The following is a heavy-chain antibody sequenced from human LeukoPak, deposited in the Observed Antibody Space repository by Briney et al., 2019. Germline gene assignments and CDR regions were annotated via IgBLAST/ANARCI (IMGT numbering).Heavy chain of an antibody. CDR2: IYSGGDT. Sequence: GGSLGLSCAASGFTVSNNYMNWVRQAPGKGLEWVSLIYSGGDTHYADSVKGRFTISRDSSKNTLYLQMNSLRAEDTAVYYCARDPPAVRTNTYAWGQGTLVTVSS. CDR1: GFTVSNNY. J-gene: IGHJ5*02. CDR3: ARDPPAVRTNTYA. V-gene: IGHV3-66*01. D-gene: IGHD4/OR15-4a*01.